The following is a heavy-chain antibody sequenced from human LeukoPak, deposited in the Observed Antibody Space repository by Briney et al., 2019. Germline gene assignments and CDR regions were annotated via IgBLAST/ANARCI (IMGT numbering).Heavy chain of an antibody. CDR1: GFTFSSYW. CDR2: MNSDGSST. Sequence: GGSLRLSCAVSGFTFSSYWMHWVRQAPGKGLVWVSRMNSDGSSTSYADSVKGRFTISRDNAKNTLYLQMNSLRAEDTAVYYRARGDRYSYGWNYYYYYMDVWGKGTTVTISS. V-gene: IGHV3-74*01. J-gene: IGHJ6*03. CDR3: ARGDRYSYGWNYYYYYMDV. D-gene: IGHD5-18*01.